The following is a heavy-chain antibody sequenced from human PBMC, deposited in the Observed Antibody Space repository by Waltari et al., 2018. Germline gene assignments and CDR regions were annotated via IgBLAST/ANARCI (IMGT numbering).Heavy chain of an antibody. CDR1: GGSISSYY. CDR3: ARDRYCSSTSCYPGYYGMDV. Sequence: QVQLQESGPGLVKPSETLSLTCTVSGGSISSYYWSWIRQPPGKGLEWIGYIYYSGSTNYNPSLKSRVTISVDTSKNQFSLKLSSVTAADTAVYYCARDRYCSSTSCYPGYYGMDVWGQGTTVTVSS. V-gene: IGHV4-59*01. CDR2: IYYSGST. D-gene: IGHD2-2*01. J-gene: IGHJ6*02.